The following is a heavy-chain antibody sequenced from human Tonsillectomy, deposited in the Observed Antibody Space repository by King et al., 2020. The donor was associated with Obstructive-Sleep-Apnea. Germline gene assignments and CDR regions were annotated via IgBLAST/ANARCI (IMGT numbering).Heavy chain of an antibody. Sequence: VQLVESGGGLVQPGGSLRLSCAASGFTFSSYWMHWFRQVPGKGLVWVSHIDNDGSITHYTDSVKGRFTISRDNAKNTLYLQMNSLRAEDTAVYYCARHLSVTMYNWFDPWGQGTLVIVSS. CDR2: IDNDGSIT. D-gene: IGHD4-17*01. CDR1: GFTFSSYW. V-gene: IGHV3-74*01. CDR3: ARHLSVTMYNWFDP. J-gene: IGHJ5*02.